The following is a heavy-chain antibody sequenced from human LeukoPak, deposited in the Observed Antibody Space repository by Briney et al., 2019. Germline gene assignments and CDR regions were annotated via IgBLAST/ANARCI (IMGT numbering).Heavy chain of an antibody. CDR1: GFIATSNY. D-gene: IGHD2-8*01. Sequence: GGSLRLSCSFSGFIATSNYMAWVRQSPGKGRQWISFIYAGGNTLYADSVRDRFSITRDNSKSTLYLQLNSLSVEDTAVYYCATGGRSGMAFDFWGQGTLVTVSS. J-gene: IGHJ4*02. CDR2: IYAGGNT. CDR3: ATGGRSGMAFDF. V-gene: IGHV3-53*01.